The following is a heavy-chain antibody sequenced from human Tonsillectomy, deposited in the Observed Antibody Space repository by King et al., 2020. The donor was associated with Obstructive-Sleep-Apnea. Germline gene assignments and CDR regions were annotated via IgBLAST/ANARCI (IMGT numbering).Heavy chain of an antibody. J-gene: IGHJ4*02. D-gene: IGHD6-19*01. CDR2: IKQDGSEK. CDR1: GFTFSSYW. Sequence: VQLVESGGGLVQPGGSLRLSCAASGFTFSSYWMSWVRQAPGKGLEWVAKIKQDGSEKYLVDSVKGRFNISRDNAKNSLYLQMNSLRAEDTAVYYCARAIAVAATGFDYWGQGTLVTVSS. CDR3: ARAIAVAATGFDY. V-gene: IGHV3-7*01.